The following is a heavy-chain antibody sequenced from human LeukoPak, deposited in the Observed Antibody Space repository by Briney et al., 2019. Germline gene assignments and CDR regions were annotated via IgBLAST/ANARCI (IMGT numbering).Heavy chain of an antibody. D-gene: IGHD3-16*02. Sequence: SETLSLTCAVSGGSISSSNWWSWVRQPPGKGLEWIGEIYHSGSTNYNPSLKSRVTISVDKSKNQFSLKLSSVTAADTAVYYCARVLYDYVWGSYRPSYFDYWGQGTLVTVSS. CDR1: GGSISSSNW. CDR2: IYHSGST. J-gene: IGHJ4*02. CDR3: ARVLYDYVWGSYRPSYFDY. V-gene: IGHV4-4*02.